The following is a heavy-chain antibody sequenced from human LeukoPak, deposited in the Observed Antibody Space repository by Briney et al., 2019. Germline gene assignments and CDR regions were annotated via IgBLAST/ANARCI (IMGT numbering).Heavy chain of an antibody. CDR3: ARDSLTVFGNTWDAFDY. D-gene: IGHD1-26*01. CDR1: GFTFSSYS. Sequence: GGSLRLSCAASGFTFSSYSMNWVRQAPGKGLEWVSSISSSSSYIYYADSVKGRFTISRDNAKNSLYLHMNSLRAEDTAVYYCARDSLTVFGNTWDAFDYWGQGTLVTVSS. CDR2: ISSSSSYI. V-gene: IGHV3-21*01. J-gene: IGHJ4*02.